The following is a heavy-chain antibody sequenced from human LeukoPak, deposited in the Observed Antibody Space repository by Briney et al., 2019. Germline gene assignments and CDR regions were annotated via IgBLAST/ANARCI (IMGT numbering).Heavy chain of an antibody. D-gene: IGHD2-2*01. CDR1: EFTFSDYA. Sequence: GRSLRLSCAASEFTFSDYAMHWVRQAPGKGLEWVAFIWYDGSNQYLADSVKGRFTISRDNTKLYLQMNSLRAEDTAVYYCARGFCTNTTCFVDSPLDVWGQGTTVTVSS. CDR3: ARGFCTNTTCFVDSPLDV. J-gene: IGHJ6*02. CDR2: IWYDGSNQ. V-gene: IGHV3-33*01.